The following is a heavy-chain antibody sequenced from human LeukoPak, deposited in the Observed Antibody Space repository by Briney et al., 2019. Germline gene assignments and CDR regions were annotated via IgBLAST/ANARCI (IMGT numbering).Heavy chain of an antibody. CDR3: AREAARPDRDYYHYYMDV. V-gene: IGHV3-11*01. CDR1: GFTFSDYY. J-gene: IGHJ6*03. CDR2: ISSSGSTI. D-gene: IGHD6-6*01. Sequence: SGGSLRLSCAASGFTFSDYYMSWIRQAPGKGLEWVSYISSSGSTIYYADSVKGRFTISRDNAKNSLYLQMNSLRAEDTAVYYCAREAARPDRDYYHYYMDVWGKGTTVTVSS.